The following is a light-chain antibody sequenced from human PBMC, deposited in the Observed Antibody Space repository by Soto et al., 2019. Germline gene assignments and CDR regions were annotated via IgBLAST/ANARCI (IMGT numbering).Light chain of an antibody. CDR3: QHRSSWST. CDR1: QSVSTN. J-gene: IGKJ5*01. Sequence: EAVVTQIPATLSRARVESAIVSVRASQSVSTNLAWYQQKPGQAPRLPIYDASNGATGIPARFSGIRAAADFTLTTGGLEPVEFAVSDCQHRSSWSTFGQGTRLEIK. CDR2: DAS. V-gene: IGKV3-11*01.